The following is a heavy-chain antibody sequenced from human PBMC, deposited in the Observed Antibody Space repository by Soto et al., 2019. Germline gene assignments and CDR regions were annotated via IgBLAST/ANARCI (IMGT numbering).Heavy chain of an antibody. CDR1: GGSISSYY. D-gene: IGHD6-19*01. V-gene: IGHV4-59*01. CDR3: ARSWQYSSGFFDY. J-gene: IGHJ4*02. CDR2: IYYSGST. Sequence: SETLSLTCTVSGGSISSYYWSWIRQPPGKGLEWIGYIYYSGSTNYNPSLKSRVTISVDTSKNQFSLKLSSETAADTAVYYCARSWQYSSGFFDYWGQGTLVTVSS.